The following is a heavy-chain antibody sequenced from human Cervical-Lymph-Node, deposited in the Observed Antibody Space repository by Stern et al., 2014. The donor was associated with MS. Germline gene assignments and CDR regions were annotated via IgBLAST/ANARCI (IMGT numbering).Heavy chain of an antibody. D-gene: IGHD6-19*01. V-gene: IGHV3-30-3*01. Sequence: QVQLVESGGGVVQPGRSLRLSCAASGFTFNIYAIHWVRQAPGKGLEWVAVISYDSSNKNYADSVKGRFIISRDNSKNTVSLQLDSLRVEDTAMYYCARDVGMPNTGWNLFDSWGQGTLVTVSS. CDR2: ISYDSSNK. J-gene: IGHJ4*02. CDR3: ARDVGMPNTGWNLFDS. CDR1: GFTFNIYA.